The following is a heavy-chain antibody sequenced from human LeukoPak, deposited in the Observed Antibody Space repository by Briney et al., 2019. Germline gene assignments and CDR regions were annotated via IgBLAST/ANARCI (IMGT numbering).Heavy chain of an antibody. Sequence: SETLSLTCAVYGGSLSGYYWSWIRQPPGKGLEWIGEINHSGSTNYNPSLKSRVTISVDTSKNQFSLKLSSVTAADTAVYYCARGNYGDYVFDYWGQGTLVTVSS. V-gene: IGHV4-34*01. CDR2: INHSGST. J-gene: IGHJ4*02. CDR3: ARGNYGDYVFDY. CDR1: GGSLSGYY. D-gene: IGHD4-17*01.